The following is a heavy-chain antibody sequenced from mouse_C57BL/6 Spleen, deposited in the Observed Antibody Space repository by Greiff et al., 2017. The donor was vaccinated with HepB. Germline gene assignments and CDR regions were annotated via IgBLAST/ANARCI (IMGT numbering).Heavy chain of an antibody. CDR3: ARLVYDYDLYWYFDV. CDR1: GYTFTSYG. Sequence: QVQLKQSGAELARPGASVKLSCKASGYTFTSYGISWVKQRTGQGLEWIGEIYPRSGNTYYNEKFKGKATLTADKSSSTAYMELRSLTSEDSAVYFCARLVYDYDLYWYFDVWGTGTTVTVSS. J-gene: IGHJ1*03. V-gene: IGHV1-81*01. D-gene: IGHD2-4*01. CDR2: IYPRSGNT.